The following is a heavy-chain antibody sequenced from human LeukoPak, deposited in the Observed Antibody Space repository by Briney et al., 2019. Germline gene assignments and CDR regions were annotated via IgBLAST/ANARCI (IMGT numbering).Heavy chain of an antibody. D-gene: IGHD3-10*01. CDR3: ARGFYVYYGSGSYRPPGERYSMDV. Sequence: PGRSLRLSCAASGFTFSSYGMHWVRQAPGKGLEWVAVIWYDGSNKYYADSVKGRFTISRDNSKNTLYLQMNSLRAEDTAVYYCARGFYVYYGSGSYRPPGERYSMDVWGQGTTVTVSS. V-gene: IGHV3-33*01. CDR2: IWYDGSNK. J-gene: IGHJ6*02. CDR1: GFTFSSYG.